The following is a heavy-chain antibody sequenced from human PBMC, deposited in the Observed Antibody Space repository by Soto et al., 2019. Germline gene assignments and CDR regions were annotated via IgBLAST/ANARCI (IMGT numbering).Heavy chain of an antibody. D-gene: IGHD3-10*01. CDR2: MYYSGST. J-gene: IGHJ4*02. V-gene: IGHV4-61*08. CDR1: GGSVSSGDYY. Sequence: SETLSLTCTVSGGSVSSGDYYWSWIRQPPGKGLEWIGYMYYSGSTNYNPSLKGRVTISVDTSKKQFSLKLSSVTAADTAVYYCVDGFSFDYWGQGTLVTVSS. CDR3: VDGFSFDY.